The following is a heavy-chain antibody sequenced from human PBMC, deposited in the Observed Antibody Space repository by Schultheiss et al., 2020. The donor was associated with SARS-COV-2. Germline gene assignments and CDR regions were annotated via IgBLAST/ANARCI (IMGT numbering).Heavy chain of an antibody. CDR2: ISYDGSNK. CDR3: ARTAAGTGGYYYYMDV. D-gene: IGHD6-13*01. Sequence: GGSLRLSCVGSGFSFSSFTMNWVRQAPGKGLEWVAVISYDGSNKYYADSVKGRFTISRDNSKNTLYLQMNSLRAEDTAVYYCARTAAGTGGYYYYMDVWGKGTTVTVSS. V-gene: IGHV3-30*01. CDR1: GFSFSSFT. J-gene: IGHJ6*03.